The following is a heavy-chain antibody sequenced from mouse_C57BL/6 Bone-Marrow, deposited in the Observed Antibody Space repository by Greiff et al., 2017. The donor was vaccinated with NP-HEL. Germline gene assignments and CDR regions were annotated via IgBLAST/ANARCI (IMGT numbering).Heavy chain of an antibody. CDR1: GYTFTSYG. Sequence: VQLQQSGAELARPGASVKLSCKASGYTFTSYGISWVKQRTGQGLEWIGEIYPRSGNTYYNEKFKGKATLTADKSSSTAYMELRSLTSEDSAVYFCAREGAYGNYGAYWGQGTLVTVSA. J-gene: IGHJ3*01. D-gene: IGHD2-1*01. CDR2: IYPRSGNT. V-gene: IGHV1-81*01. CDR3: AREGAYGNYGAY.